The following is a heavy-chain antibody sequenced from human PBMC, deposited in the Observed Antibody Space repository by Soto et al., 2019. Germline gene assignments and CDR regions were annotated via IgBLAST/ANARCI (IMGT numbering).Heavy chain of an antibody. V-gene: IGHV4-31*03. CDR2: IYYSGST. Sequence: PSETLSLTCTVSGGSISSGGYYWSWIRQHPGKGLEWIGYIYYSGSTYYNPSLKSRVTISVDTSKNQFSLKLSSVTAADTAVYYCARGRYNWNEAGSSDYWGQGTLVTVSS. CDR1: GGSISSGGYY. J-gene: IGHJ4*02. D-gene: IGHD1-20*01. CDR3: ARGRYNWNEAGSSDY.